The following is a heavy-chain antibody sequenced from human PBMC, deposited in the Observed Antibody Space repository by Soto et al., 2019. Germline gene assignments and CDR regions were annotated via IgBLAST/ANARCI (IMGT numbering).Heavy chain of an antibody. J-gene: IGHJ1*01. CDR1: GASVTSGDYY. CDR2: ISYSGNT. Sequence: QVQLQESGPGLVKPSQTLSLTCSVSGASVTSGDYYWTWVRQSPGKGLEWIGYISYSGNTAYNPSLSSRMTISLNTSKNNFTLKLHAATAADTAVYYCARGAYLNRCGYYYFQHWGQGNPGTVSS. CDR3: ARGAYLNRCGYYYFQH. V-gene: IGHV4-30-4*01. D-gene: IGHD3-22*01.